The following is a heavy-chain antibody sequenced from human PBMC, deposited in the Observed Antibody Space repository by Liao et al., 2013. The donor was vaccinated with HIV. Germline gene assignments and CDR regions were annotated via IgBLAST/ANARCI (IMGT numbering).Heavy chain of an antibody. CDR3: ARGSSIAARPGFDY. CDR2: INHSGST. Sequence: QVQLQQWGAGLLKPSETLSLTCAVYGGSFSGYYWSWIRQPPGKGLEWIGEINHSGSTNYNPSLKSRVTISVDTSKNQFSLKLSSVTAADTAVYYCARGSSIAARPGFDYWGQGTLGHRLL. D-gene: IGHD6-6*01. J-gene: IGHJ4*02. V-gene: IGHV4-34*01. CDR1: GGSFSGYY.